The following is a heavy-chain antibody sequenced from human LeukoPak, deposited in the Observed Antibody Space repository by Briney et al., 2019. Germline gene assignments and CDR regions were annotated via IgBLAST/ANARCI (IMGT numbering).Heavy chain of an antibody. CDR2: ISGSGNGGSI. Sequence: GGSLRLSCSASGFFFSIYTMYWVRQAPGKGPEYVSTISGSGNGGSIYYADSVKGRFTISRDDSKSILYLQMNGLRSEDTAVYYCVKDFGRVRGTPDSWGQGTLVAVSS. CDR1: GFFFSIYT. J-gene: IGHJ4*02. V-gene: IGHV3-64D*06. D-gene: IGHD3-16*01. CDR3: VKDFGRVRGTPDS.